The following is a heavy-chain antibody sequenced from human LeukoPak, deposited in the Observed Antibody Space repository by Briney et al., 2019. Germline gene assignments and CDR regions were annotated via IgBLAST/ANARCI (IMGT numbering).Heavy chain of an antibody. CDR2: IERDGSTT. D-gene: IGHD1-26*01. J-gene: IGHJ4*02. V-gene: IGHV3-74*01. CDR3: VREHRKDGATVDY. CDR1: GFTFSSYW. Sequence: PGGSLRLSCAASGFTFSSYWMHWVRQAPGKGLVWVSRIERDGSTTSYADSVRGRFTISRDNAKNTLYLQMNSLRAEDTAVYYCVREHRKDGATVDYWGQGTLVTVSS.